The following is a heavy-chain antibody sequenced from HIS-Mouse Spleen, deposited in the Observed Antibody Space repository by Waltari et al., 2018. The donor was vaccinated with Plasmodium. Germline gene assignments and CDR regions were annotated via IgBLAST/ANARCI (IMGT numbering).Heavy chain of an antibody. J-gene: IGHJ2*01. CDR2: IKQDGSEK. Sequence: EVQLVESGGGLVQPGGSLRLSCAAYGFPFSIYWRSWVRAAPGKGLEWVANIKQDGSEKYYVDSVKGRFTISRDNAKNSLYLQMNSLRAEDTAVYYCASSWYWYFDLWGRGTLVTVSS. V-gene: IGHV3-7*01. CDR3: ASSWYWYFDL. D-gene: IGHD6-13*01. CDR1: GFPFSIYW.